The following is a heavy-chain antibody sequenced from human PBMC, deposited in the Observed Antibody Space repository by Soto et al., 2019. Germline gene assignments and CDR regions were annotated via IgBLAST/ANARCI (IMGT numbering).Heavy chain of an antibody. V-gene: IGHV6-1*01. CDR1: GDSVSSNTAA. CDR3: AGVTWFRSMDV. Sequence: PSQTLLLTCAISGDSVSSNTAAWNWIRQSPSRGLEWLGRIYYRSTWSFDYALSVRSRITIAPDTSKNQFSLHLDSLTPEDTALYYCAGVTWFRSMDVWGQGTPVTVSS. CDR2: IYYRSTWSF. J-gene: IGHJ6*02. D-gene: IGHD3-10*01.